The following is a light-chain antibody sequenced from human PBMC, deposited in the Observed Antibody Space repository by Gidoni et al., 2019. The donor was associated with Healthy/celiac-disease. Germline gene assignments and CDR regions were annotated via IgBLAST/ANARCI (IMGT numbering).Light chain of an antibody. J-gene: IGKJ1*01. Sequence: DIQMTQSPSSLSASVGDRVTITCRASQSISSYLNWYQQKPGKAPKLLIYAASSLQSGVPSRFSGSGSGTDFTLTISSLQPEDFATYYCQQSYSTATGFGQGTKVEIK. CDR3: QQSYSTATG. V-gene: IGKV1-39*01. CDR1: QSISSY. CDR2: AAS.